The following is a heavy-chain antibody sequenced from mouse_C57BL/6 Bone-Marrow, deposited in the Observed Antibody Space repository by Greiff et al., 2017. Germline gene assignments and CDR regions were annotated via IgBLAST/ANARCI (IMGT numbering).Heavy chain of an antibody. CDR3: ARSRAWFAY. Sequence: VKLLESGAELVRPGASVKLSCKASGYTFTDNYINWVKQRPGQGFDWLARIYPGSGITYYNEKFKGKATLTAEKSSSTAYMQLSSLTSEDSAVYFCARSRAWFAYWGQGTLVTVSA. CDR2: IYPGSGIT. V-gene: IGHV1-76*01. J-gene: IGHJ3*01. CDR1: GYTFTDNY.